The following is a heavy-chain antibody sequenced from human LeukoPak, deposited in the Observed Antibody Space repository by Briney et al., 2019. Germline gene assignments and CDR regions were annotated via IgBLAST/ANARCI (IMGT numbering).Heavy chain of an antibody. V-gene: IGHV3-30*03. D-gene: IGHD3-22*01. Sequence: GGSLRLSCAASGFTFRNYVIHWVRQAPGKGPEWVAVTSSDLKANYYADSVKGRFIISRDISKNTLYLQMNSLRAEDSALYYCARGGRGSAAVVAPRSFDIWGQGTMVTVSS. CDR2: TSSDLKAN. CDR3: ARGGRGSAAVVAPRSFDI. J-gene: IGHJ3*02. CDR1: GFTFRNYV.